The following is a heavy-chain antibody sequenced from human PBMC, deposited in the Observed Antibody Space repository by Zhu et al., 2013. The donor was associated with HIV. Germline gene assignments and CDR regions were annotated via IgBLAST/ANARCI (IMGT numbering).Heavy chain of an antibody. CDR2: VKRGGST. V-gene: IGHV4-38-2*02. CDR3: ARGPTRAGGVFDS. CDR1: GYSISSGYF. Sequence: QVQLQESGPGLVKPSETLSLTCTVSGYSISSGYFWSWVRQAPGRGLEWIGEVKRGGSTNYSPSLKSRVSMSIDTSKNQFSLNLTSLTAADTALYFCARGPTRAGGVFDSWGQGSLVIVSS. D-gene: IGHD3-16*01. J-gene: IGHJ5*01.